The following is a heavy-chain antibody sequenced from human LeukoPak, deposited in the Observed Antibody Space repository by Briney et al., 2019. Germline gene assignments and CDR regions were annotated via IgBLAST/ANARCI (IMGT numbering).Heavy chain of an antibody. V-gene: IGHV3-64D*06. D-gene: IGHD5-24*01. Sequence: GGSLRLSCSASGFTFSDYPMHWVRQAPGKGLESVSTISSNGGSTHYADSVKGRFTISRDNSKNTLYLQMSSLRAEDTAVYYCVKDLDDYPPSDAFDLWGQGTMVTVSS. CDR1: GFTFSDYP. CDR2: ISSNGGST. J-gene: IGHJ3*01. CDR3: VKDLDDYPPSDAFDL.